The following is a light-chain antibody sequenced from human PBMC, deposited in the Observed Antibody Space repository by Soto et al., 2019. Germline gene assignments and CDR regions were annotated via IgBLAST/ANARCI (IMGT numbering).Light chain of an antibody. CDR2: GNT. V-gene: IGLV1-40*01. J-gene: IGLJ2*01. Sequence: QSVLTQPPSVSGAPGQRVTISCTGSSSNIGAGYDVHWYQQLPGTAPKVLISGNTNRPSGVPDRFSGSRSGTSASLAITGLQAEDEADYYCQSYDSSLSGDVVFGGGTKVTVL. CDR3: QSYDSSLSGDVV. CDR1: SSNIGAGYD.